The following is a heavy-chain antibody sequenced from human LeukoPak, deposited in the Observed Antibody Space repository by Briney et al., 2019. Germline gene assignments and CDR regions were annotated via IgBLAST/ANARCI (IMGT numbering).Heavy chain of an antibody. J-gene: IGHJ3*02. V-gene: IGHV3-33*01. Sequence: PGRSLRLSCAASGFTFSSYGMHWVRQAPGKGLEWVAVIWYDGSNKYYADSVKGRFTISRDNSKNTLYLQMNSLRAEDTAVYYCARDPDYYGSSGYAFDIWGQGTMVTVSS. CDR2: IWYDGSNK. CDR1: GFTFSSYG. CDR3: ARDPDYYGSSGYAFDI. D-gene: IGHD3-22*01.